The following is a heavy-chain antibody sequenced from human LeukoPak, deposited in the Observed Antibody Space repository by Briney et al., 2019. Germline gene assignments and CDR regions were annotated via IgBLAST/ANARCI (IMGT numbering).Heavy chain of an antibody. Sequence: NPSEPLSLTCTVSGGSISSYYWIWIRQPPGKGREWIGYIYYSGSTNYNPSLKSRVTISVDTSKNQFSLRLSSVTAADTAVYYCARDPSGSYFNWFDPWGQGTLVTVSS. D-gene: IGHD1-26*01. CDR1: GGSISSYY. J-gene: IGHJ5*02. CDR3: ARDPSGSYFNWFDP. CDR2: IYYSGST. V-gene: IGHV4-59*01.